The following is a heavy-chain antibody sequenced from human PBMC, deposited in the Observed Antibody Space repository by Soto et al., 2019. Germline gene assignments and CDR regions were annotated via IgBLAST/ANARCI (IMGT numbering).Heavy chain of an antibody. Sequence: PSETLSLTCAVSGGSISSSNWWSWVRQPPGKGLEWIGEIYHSGSTNYNPSLKSRVTISVDKSKNQFSLKLSSVTAADTAVYYCARGDRAGTADWYYYYGMDVWGQGTTVTVSS. CDR2: IYHSGST. V-gene: IGHV4-4*02. J-gene: IGHJ6*02. CDR3: ARGDRAGTADWYYYYGMDV. D-gene: IGHD6-19*01. CDR1: GGSISSSNW.